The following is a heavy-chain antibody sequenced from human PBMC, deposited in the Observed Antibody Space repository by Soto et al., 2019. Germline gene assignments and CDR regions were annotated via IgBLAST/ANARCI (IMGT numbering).Heavy chain of an antibody. D-gene: IGHD2-15*01. V-gene: IGHV3-53*01. CDR2: MYSAGDT. CDR1: GFTVSGSY. CDR3: ARLPPPSCSGGSCSPY. Sequence: GGSLRLSCVASGFTVSGSYMTWVRQAPGKGLEWVSVMYSAGDTYYADSVKGRFTVSKDITENMFYLQMTSLRAEDTAVYYCARLPPPSCSGGSCSPYWGQGTLVTVSS. J-gene: IGHJ4*02.